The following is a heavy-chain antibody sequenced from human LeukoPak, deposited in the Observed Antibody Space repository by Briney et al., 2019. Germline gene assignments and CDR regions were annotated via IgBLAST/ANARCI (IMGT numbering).Heavy chain of an antibody. CDR2: ISESGGTT. J-gene: IGHJ5*02. CDR3: ARDLYNWNNWFDP. V-gene: IGHV3-23*01. CDR1: GFTFSSYA. Sequence: SGGSLRLSCAASGFTFSSYAMNWVRQAPGKGLEWVSSISESGGTTDYADSVKGRFTISRDNAKNSLYLQMNSLRAEDTAVYYCARDLYNWNNWFDPWGQGTLVTVSS. D-gene: IGHD1-20*01.